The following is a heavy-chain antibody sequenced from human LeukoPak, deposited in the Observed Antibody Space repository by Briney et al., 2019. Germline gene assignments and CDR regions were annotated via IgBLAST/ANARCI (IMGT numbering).Heavy chain of an antibody. J-gene: IGHJ6*03. CDR1: GYTFTSYY. V-gene: IGHV1-46*01. CDR3: ARSEQFPYYMDV. Sequence: ASVKVSCKASGYTFTSYYMHWVRQAPGQGLEWMGIINPSGGSTSYAQKFQGRVTMTRDTSTSTVYMELSSLRSEDTAVYYCARSEQFPYYMDVWGKGTTVTLSS. D-gene: IGHD6-19*01. CDR2: INPSGGST.